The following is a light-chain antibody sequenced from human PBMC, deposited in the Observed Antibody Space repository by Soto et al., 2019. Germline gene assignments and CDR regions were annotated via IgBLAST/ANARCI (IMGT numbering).Light chain of an antibody. CDR1: SSNIGAGYD. CDR2: GNS. V-gene: IGLV1-40*01. J-gene: IGLJ1*01. Sequence: HSVLTKPPSVSGVPGQRVTISCTRSSSNIGAGYDVHWYQQLPGTAPKLLIYGNSNRPSGVPDRFSGSKSGTSASLAITGLQAEDEADYYCQSYDSSLSALYVFGTGTKVTVL. CDR3: QSYDSSLSALYV.